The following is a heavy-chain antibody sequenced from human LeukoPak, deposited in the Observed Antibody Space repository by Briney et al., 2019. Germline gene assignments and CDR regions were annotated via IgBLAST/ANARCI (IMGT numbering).Heavy chain of an antibody. D-gene: IGHD3-10*01. V-gene: IGHV4-39*01. Sequence: SETLSLTCTVSGDSISSRSYYWDWIRQPPGKGLEWIGSIYYSGSTYYNPSLKSRVTISVDTSKNQFSLKLSSVTAADTAVYYCASPVYYGSGKTNSWGQGTLVTVSS. J-gene: IGHJ4*01. CDR3: ASPVYYGSGKTNS. CDR1: GDSISSRSYY. CDR2: IYYSGST.